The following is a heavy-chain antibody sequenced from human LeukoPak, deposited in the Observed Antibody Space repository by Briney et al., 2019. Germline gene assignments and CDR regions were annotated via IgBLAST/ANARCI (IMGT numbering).Heavy chain of an antibody. J-gene: IGHJ5*02. Sequence: SETLSLTCTVSGGSISSGSYYWSWIRQPAGKGLEWIGRIYSSGSTNYNPSLKSRVTISVDTSKNQFSLKLSSVTAADTAVYYCARVFYSLGELIKEYTLDPWGQGTLVTVSS. CDR2: IYSSGST. V-gene: IGHV4-61*02. D-gene: IGHD3-16*01. CDR1: GGSISSGSYY. CDR3: ARVFYSLGELIKEYTLDP.